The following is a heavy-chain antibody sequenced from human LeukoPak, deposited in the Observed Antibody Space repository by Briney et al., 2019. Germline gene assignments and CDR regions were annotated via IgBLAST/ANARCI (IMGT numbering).Heavy chain of an antibody. CDR1: GGSFSGYY. CDR3: ARGPPAAHSGSYPTYYFDY. Sequence: SETLSLTCAVYGGSFSGYYWSWIRQPPGKGLEWIGEINHSGSTNYNPSLKSRVTISVDTSKNQFSLKLSSVTAADTAVYYCARGPPAAHSGSYPTYYFDYWGQGTLVTVSS. V-gene: IGHV4-34*01. CDR2: INHSGST. J-gene: IGHJ4*02. D-gene: IGHD1-26*01.